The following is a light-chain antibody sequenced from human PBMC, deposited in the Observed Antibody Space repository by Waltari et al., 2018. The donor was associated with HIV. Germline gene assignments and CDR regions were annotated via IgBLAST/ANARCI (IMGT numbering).Light chain of an antibody. V-gene: IGLV1-44*01. CDR1: FPNIGSTT. CDR3: AVWDDSLSEYV. Sequence: QSVLTQPPSASGAPGQRITISCSGSFPNIGSTTVNWYQQLPGTAPRLLIYGSSQRPSGVPDRFSGSRSDTSASLDISGLHSEDEGDYYCAVWDDSLSEYVFATGTKVFVL. J-gene: IGLJ1*01. CDR2: GSS.